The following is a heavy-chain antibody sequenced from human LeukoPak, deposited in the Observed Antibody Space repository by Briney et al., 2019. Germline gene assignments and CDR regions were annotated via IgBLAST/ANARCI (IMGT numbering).Heavy chain of an antibody. J-gene: IGHJ6*02. CDR1: GFTFSSYA. D-gene: IGHD3-10*01. CDR3: ARELWFGELLRPYGMDV. Sequence: GGSLRLSCAASGFTFSSYAMHWVRQAPGKGLEWVAVISYDGSNKYYADSVKGRFTISRDNSKNTLYLQMNSLRAEDTAVYYCARELWFGELLRPYGMDVWGQGTTVTVSS. V-gene: IGHV3-30-3*01. CDR2: ISYDGSNK.